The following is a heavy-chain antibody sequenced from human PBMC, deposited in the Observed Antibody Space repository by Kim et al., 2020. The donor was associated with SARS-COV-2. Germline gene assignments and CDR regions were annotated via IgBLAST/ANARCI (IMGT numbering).Heavy chain of an antibody. J-gene: IGHJ4*02. V-gene: IGHV3-23*01. Sequence: GGSLRLSCAASGFTFSTYAMSWARQAPGKGLEWVSTISGSGVGTHYADSVKGRFTISRDNSKNTLFLQMNSLRDEDTAVYYCDASDYWGQGSLVTVSS. CDR3: DASDY. CDR2: ISGSGVGT. CDR1: GFTFSTYA.